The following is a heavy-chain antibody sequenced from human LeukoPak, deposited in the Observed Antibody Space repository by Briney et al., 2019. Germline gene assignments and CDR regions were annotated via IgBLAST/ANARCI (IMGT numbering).Heavy chain of an antibody. Sequence: PGGSLRLSCAASGFTFSSYAMTWVRQAPGKGLEWVSAISGSGGSTYYADSVKGRFTISRDNAKNALYLHYCARDLKDDYPEDVLDIWGQGTMVTVSS. V-gene: IGHV3-23*01. D-gene: IGHD4-11*01. CDR1: GFTFSSYA. CDR2: ISGSGGST. J-gene: IGHJ3*02. CDR3: LDI.